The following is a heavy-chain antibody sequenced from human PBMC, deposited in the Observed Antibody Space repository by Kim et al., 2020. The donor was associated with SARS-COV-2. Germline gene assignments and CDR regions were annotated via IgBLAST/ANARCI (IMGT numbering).Heavy chain of an antibody. CDR2: INYSGST. CDR1: GGSISSYY. V-gene: IGHV4-59*01. D-gene: IGHD3-3*01. CDR3: ARDHREWLQYTANWYFDL. Sequence: SETLSLTCTVSGGSISSYYWSWIRQPPGKGLEWIGYINYSGSTNYNPSLKSRGTISVDTYKNQFSFKLTSVTAADTAVYYCARDHREWLQYTANWYFDLWGRGALFTVSS. J-gene: IGHJ2*01.